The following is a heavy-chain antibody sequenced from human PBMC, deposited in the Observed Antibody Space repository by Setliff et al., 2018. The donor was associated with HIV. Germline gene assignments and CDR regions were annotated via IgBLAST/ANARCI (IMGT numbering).Heavy chain of an antibody. J-gene: IGHJ6*02. CDR3: ARGYYGSDLQNAMDV. D-gene: IGHD3-10*01. CDR1: GFPFMYYA. V-gene: IGHV3-74*03. CDR2: INTDGSSA. Sequence: GGSLRLSCAASGFPFMYYAMCWVRQAPGKGLEWVSRINTDGSSATYADSVKGRFTNSRDNAKNTLYLQMDSLRAEDTAVYYCARGYYGSDLQNAMDVWGQGTTVTVSS.